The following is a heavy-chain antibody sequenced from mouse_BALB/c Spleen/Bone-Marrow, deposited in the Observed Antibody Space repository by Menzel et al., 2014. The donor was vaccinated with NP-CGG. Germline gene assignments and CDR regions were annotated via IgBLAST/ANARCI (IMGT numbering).Heavy chain of an antibody. CDR2: ISNLAYSI. Sequence: EVNVVESGGGLVQPGGSRKLSCAASGFTFSDYGTAWVRQAPGKGPEWVAFISNLAYSIYYADTVTGRFTISRENAKNTLYLEMSSLRSEDTAMYYCATIYYGNSYAMDYWGQGTSVTVSS. CDR1: GFTFSDYG. D-gene: IGHD2-1*01. V-gene: IGHV5-15*02. CDR3: ATIYYGNSYAMDY. J-gene: IGHJ4*01.